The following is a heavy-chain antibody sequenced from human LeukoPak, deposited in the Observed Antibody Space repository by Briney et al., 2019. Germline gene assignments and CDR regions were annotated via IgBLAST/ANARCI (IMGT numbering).Heavy chain of an antibody. CDR3: AREGDYGDYAIVTKGEAIS. CDR2: IKQDGSEK. CDR1: GFTFSSYW. J-gene: IGHJ5*02. Sequence: PGGSLRLSCAASGFTFSSYWMSWVRQAPGKGLEWVANIKQDGSEKYYVDSVKGRFTISRDNAKNSLYLQMNSLRAEDTAVYYCAREGDYGDYAIVTKGEAISWGQGTLVTVSS. V-gene: IGHV3-7*01. D-gene: IGHD4-17*01.